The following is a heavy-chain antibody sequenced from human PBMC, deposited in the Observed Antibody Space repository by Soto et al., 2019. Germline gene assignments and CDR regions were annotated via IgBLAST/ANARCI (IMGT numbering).Heavy chain of an antibody. CDR3: ARDPRYDSRPS. Sequence: PGGSLRLSCAASGFTFSSYAMHWVRQAPGKGLEWVAVISYDGSNKYYADSVKGRFTISRDNSKNTLYLQMNSLRAEDTAVYYCARDPRYDSRPSWGQGTQVTVSS. V-gene: IGHV3-30-3*01. D-gene: IGHD3-22*01. CDR2: ISYDGSNK. J-gene: IGHJ4*02. CDR1: GFTFSSYA.